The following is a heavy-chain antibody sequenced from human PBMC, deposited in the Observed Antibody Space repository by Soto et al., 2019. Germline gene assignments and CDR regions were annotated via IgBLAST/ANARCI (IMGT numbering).Heavy chain of an antibody. CDR2: INAGNGNT. Sequence: ASVKVSCKASGYTFTSYAMHWVRQAPGQRLEWMGWINAGNGNTKYSQKFQGRVTITRDTSASTAYMELSSLRSEDTAVYYCARWGGIAAAKYYYYGMDVWGQGTTVTVSS. D-gene: IGHD6-13*01. CDR1: GYTFTSYA. V-gene: IGHV1-3*01. J-gene: IGHJ6*02. CDR3: ARWGGIAAAKYYYYGMDV.